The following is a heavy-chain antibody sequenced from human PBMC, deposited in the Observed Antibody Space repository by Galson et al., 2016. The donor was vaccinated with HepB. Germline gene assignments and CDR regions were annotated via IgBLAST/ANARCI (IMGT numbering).Heavy chain of an antibody. J-gene: IGHJ2*01. V-gene: IGHV4-34*01. D-gene: IGHD4/OR15-4a*01. CDR3: VRVSGDYGGTPRWWYFDV. CDR2: IHYSGKT. Sequence: ETLSLTCGVCGASLSGYWWSWIRQPPGTVLEWIGEIHYSGKTNYNPSPESQVTMSVDMSRNQFSPKVNSVTAADTALYYCVRVSGDYGGTPRWWYFDVWGRATLVTVSS. CDR1: GASLSGYW.